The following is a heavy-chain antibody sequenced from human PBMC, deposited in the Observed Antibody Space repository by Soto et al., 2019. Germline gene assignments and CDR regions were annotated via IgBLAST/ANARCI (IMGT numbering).Heavy chain of an antibody. D-gene: IGHD4-17*01. CDR2: ISYVGSNK. CDR1: GFTFSSYA. V-gene: IGHV3-30-3*01. J-gene: IGHJ4*02. Sequence: QVQLVESGGGVVQPGRSLRLSCAASGFTFSSYAMHWVRQAPGKGLEWVAVISYVGSNKYYADSVKGRFTISRDNSKNTLYLQMNSLRAEDTAVYYCARDLAGDYVYWGQGTLVTVSS. CDR3: ARDLAGDYVY.